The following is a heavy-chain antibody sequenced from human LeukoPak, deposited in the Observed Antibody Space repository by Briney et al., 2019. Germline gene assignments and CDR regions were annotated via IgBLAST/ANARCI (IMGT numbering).Heavy chain of an antibody. CDR2: IKRDGSEE. CDR3: ASTWNYLYFDY. Sequence: GGSLRLSCAGSGFTFSSYWMSWVRQAPGKGLEWVASIKRDGSEEYYVDSVKGRFTISRDNAKNSVYLQMNSLRAEDTAVCYCASTWNYLYFDYWGQGTLVTVSS. J-gene: IGHJ4*02. D-gene: IGHD1-7*01. CDR1: GFTFSSYW. V-gene: IGHV3-7*01.